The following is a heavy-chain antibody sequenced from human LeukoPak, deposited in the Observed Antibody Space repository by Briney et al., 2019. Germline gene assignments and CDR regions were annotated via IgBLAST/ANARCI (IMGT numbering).Heavy chain of an antibody. CDR2: IHFSGST. D-gene: IGHD3-9*01. Sequence: SETLSLMCTVSGDSISTYSWSWIRQPPGKGLEWIGYIHFSGSTSYNPSLKSRVTISLATSKNQFSLRLTSVAAADTAVYFCARHREAGIAISSFPYYYYSFYMDVWGTGTTVTVSS. J-gene: IGHJ6*03. CDR3: ARHREAGIAISSFPYYYYSFYMDV. CDR1: GDSISTYS. V-gene: IGHV4-59*08.